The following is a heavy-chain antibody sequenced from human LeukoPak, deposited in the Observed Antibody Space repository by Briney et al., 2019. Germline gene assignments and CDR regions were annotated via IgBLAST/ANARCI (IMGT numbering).Heavy chain of an antibody. D-gene: IGHD2-15*01. CDR3: ARAGKCSGGSCYPGEDAFDI. J-gene: IGHJ3*02. Sequence: ASVKVSCKASGGTFSSYAISWVRQAPGQGLEWMGWINPNSGGTNYAQKFQGRVTMTRDTSISTAYMELSRLRSDDTAVYYCARAGKCSGGSCYPGEDAFDIWGQGTMVTVSS. CDR1: GGTFSSYA. CDR2: INPNSGGT. V-gene: IGHV1-2*02.